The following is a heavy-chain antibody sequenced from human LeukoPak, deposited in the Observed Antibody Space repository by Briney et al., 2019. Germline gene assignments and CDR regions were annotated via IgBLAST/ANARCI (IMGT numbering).Heavy chain of an antibody. J-gene: IGHJ4*02. V-gene: IGHV3-74*01. CDR3: AREPLDY. CDR2: IYGDGSFT. CDR1: GFTFSNIW. Sequence: QAGGSLRLSCAASGFTFSNIWMHWVRQAPGKGLVWVALIYGDGSFTRYADSVKGRFTISRDNAKNTVYLQMNSLRDEDTAVYYCAREPLDYWGQGTLVTVSS.